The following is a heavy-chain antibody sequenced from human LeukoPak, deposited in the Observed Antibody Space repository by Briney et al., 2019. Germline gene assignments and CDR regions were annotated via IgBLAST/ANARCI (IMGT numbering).Heavy chain of an antibody. Sequence: ASVKVSCKASGYTFTSYDINWVRQATGQGLEWMGWVNPNSGNTGYAQKFQGRVTMTRNTSISTAYMELSSLRSEDTAVYYCAGGEVDGDFRFFYWGQGTLVTVSS. V-gene: IGHV1-8*01. J-gene: IGHJ4*02. CDR2: VNPNSGNT. D-gene: IGHD4-17*01. CDR1: GYTFTSYD. CDR3: AGGEVDGDFRFFY.